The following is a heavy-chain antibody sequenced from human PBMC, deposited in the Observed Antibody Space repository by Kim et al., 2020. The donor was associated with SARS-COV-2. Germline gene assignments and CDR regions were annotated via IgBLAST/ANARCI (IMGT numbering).Heavy chain of an antibody. CDR3: ARGEDSSSWALEEP. CDR1: GFTFSSYG. Sequence: GGSLRLSCAASGFTFSSYGMHWVRQAPGKGLEWVAVISYDGSNKYYADSVKGRFTISRDNSKNTLYLQMNSLRAEDTAVYYCARGEDSSSWALEEPWGQGTLVTVSS. CDR2: ISYDGSNK. J-gene: IGHJ5*02. V-gene: IGHV3-30*03. D-gene: IGHD6-13*01.